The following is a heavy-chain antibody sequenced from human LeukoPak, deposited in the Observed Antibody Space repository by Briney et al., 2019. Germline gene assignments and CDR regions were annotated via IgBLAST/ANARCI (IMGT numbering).Heavy chain of an antibody. V-gene: IGHV3-21*01. Sequence: GGSLRLSCAASGFTFSFYTMNWVRQAPGKGLEWVSSISSNSFYIFYADSVKGRFTISRDNAKNSLYLQMNSLRAEDTAVYYCARYGWFDPWGQGTLVTVSS. D-gene: IGHD3-10*01. CDR2: ISSNSFYI. CDR3: ARYGWFDP. J-gene: IGHJ5*02. CDR1: GFTFSFYT.